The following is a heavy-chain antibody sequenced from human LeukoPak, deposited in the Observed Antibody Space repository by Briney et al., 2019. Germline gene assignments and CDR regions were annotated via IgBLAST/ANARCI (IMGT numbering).Heavy chain of an antibody. V-gene: IGHV1-69*06. Sequence: GASVKVSCKASGGTFSSYAISWVRQAPGQGLEWMGGIIPIFGTANYAQKFQGRVTITADKSTSTAYMELSSLRSEDTAVYYCARDLDSGSFDYWGQGTLVTVSS. CDR3: ARDLDSGSFDY. J-gene: IGHJ4*02. CDR1: GGTFSSYA. CDR2: IIPIFGTA. D-gene: IGHD2-15*01.